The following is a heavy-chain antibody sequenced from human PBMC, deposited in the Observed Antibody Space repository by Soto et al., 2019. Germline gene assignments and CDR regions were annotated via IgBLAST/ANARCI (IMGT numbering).Heavy chain of an antibody. CDR3: ARGLAKGGGSAGFDY. J-gene: IGHJ4*02. CDR2: ITPKSGGT. CDR1: GDTFTANY. D-gene: IGHD3-16*01. V-gene: IGHV1-2*02. Sequence: QVQLVQSGAEVKKPGPSVKVSCKASGDTFTANYIHWVRQAPGQGFEWMGWITPKSGGTNYPQTVQGRVSMTRDTSLSTVYMTLTRLTSDDTAVYYWARGLAKGGGSAGFDYWGQGPLVTVA.